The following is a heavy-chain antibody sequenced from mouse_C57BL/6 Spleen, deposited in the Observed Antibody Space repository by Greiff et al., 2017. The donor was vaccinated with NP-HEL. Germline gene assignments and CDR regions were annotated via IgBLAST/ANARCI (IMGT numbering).Heavy chain of an antibody. CDR3: ARRFDYGGFDY. D-gene: IGHD2-4*01. J-gene: IGHJ2*01. V-gene: IGHV1-18*01. CDR2: INPNNGGT. Sequence: EVQLQQSGPELVKPGALVKIPCKASGYTFTDYNMDWVKQSHGKSLEWIGDINPNNGGTIYNQKFKGKATLTVDKSSSTAYMELRSLTSEDTAVYYCARRFDYGGFDYWGQGTTLTVSS. CDR1: GYTFTDYN.